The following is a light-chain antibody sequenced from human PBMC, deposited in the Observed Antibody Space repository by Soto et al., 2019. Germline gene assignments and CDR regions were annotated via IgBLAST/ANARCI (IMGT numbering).Light chain of an antibody. CDR3: QQYDNWFSIT. CDR2: GAS. CDR1: QSISSK. Sequence: EIVMTQSPATLSVSPGDRAILSCRASQSISSKLGWYQQRPGQSPRLLIYGASTRAPGIPARFSGSGSGTEFTLTISSLQSEDFGVYYCQQYDNWFSITFGQGTRLEIK. J-gene: IGKJ5*01. V-gene: IGKV3-15*01.